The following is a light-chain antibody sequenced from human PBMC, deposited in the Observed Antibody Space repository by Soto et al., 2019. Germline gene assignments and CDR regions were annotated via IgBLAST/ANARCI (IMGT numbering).Light chain of an antibody. CDR2: TND. Sequence: QSVLTQPPSASGTPGQRVTISCSGSSSNIGSNYVYWYQQHPGTAPKLLIYTNDQRPSGVPDRFSGSKSGTSASLAISGLRSEDEADYYCAAWDDSLRGWVFGGGTKLTVL. J-gene: IGLJ3*02. CDR1: SSNIGSNY. V-gene: IGLV1-47*02. CDR3: AAWDDSLRGWV.